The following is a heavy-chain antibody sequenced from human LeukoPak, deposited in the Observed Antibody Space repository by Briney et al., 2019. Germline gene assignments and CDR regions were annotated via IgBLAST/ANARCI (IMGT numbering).Heavy chain of an antibody. CDR3: ARWNDGILTGYDY. V-gene: IGHV4-59*08. CDR1: GGSISSYY. CDR2: IYYSGST. D-gene: IGHD3-9*01. J-gene: IGHJ4*02. Sequence: SETLSLTCTVSGGSISSYYWNWIRQPPGKGLEWIGYIYYSGSTNYNPSLKSRVTISVDTSKNQFSLKLSSVTAADTAVYYCARWNDGILTGYDYWGQGTLVTVSS.